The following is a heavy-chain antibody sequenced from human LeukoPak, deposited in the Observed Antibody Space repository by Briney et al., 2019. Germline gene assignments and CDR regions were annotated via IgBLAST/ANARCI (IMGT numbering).Heavy chain of an antibody. CDR2: IYYSGST. Sequence: KPSETLSLTCTVSGGSISSYYWSWIRQPPGKGLEWIGYIYYSGSTNYNPSLKSRVTISVDTSKNQFSLKLSSVTAADTAVYYCARHQKLTYSSSWTSPHNWFDPWGQGTLVTVSS. CDR1: GGSISSYY. CDR3: ARHQKLTYSSSWTSPHNWFDP. J-gene: IGHJ5*02. D-gene: IGHD6-13*01. V-gene: IGHV4-59*08.